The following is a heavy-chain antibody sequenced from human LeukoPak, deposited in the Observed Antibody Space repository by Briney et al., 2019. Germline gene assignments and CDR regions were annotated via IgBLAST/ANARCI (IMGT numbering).Heavy chain of an antibody. D-gene: IGHD1-26*01. CDR1: GVSISNYD. CDR3: ARDMRELPTGYFDY. J-gene: IGHJ4*02. CDR2: IDYSGNT. V-gene: IGHV4-59*12. Sequence: SETLSLTCTVSGVSISNYDWSWIRRPPGKGLEWIGYIDYSGNTNYNPSLKSRVTISVDTSKNQFSLKLSSVTAADTAVYYCARDMRELPTGYFDYWGQGTLVTVSS.